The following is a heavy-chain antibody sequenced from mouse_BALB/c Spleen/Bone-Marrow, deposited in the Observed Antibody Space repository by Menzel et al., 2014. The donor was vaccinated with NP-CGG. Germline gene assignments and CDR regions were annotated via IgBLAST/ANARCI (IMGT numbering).Heavy chain of an antibody. V-gene: IGHV5-9-4*01. Sequence: EVKLVESGGALVKPGGSLKLSCAASGFTFSDYAMSWVRQSPEKSLEWVAEISNGGNYTYYPDTVTGRFTISRDNAKNTLYLEMSSLRSEDTAMYYCSRNSNYSFDFWGQGTTLTVSS. J-gene: IGHJ2*01. D-gene: IGHD2-5*01. CDR3: SRNSNYSFDF. CDR1: GFTFSDYA. CDR2: ISNGGNYT.